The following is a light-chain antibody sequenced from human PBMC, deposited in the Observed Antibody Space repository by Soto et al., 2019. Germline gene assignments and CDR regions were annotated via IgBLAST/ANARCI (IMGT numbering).Light chain of an antibody. Sequence: EIVLTQSPATLSLSPGERATLSCRASQSVSSYLAWYQQKPGQAPRLLIYDASNRATGIPARFSGSGSGTSFTLTISSLEPADFAVYYCQQRSNWTFGGGTKVEIK. CDR1: QSVSSY. CDR3: QQRSNWT. V-gene: IGKV3-11*01. CDR2: DAS. J-gene: IGKJ4*01.